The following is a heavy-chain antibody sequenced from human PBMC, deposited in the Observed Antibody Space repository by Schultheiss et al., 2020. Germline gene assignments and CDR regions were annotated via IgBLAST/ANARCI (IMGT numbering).Heavy chain of an antibody. CDR2: INPNSGGT. J-gene: IGHJ5*02. Sequence: GESLKISCKASGYTFTGYYMHWVRQAPGQGLEWMGWINPNSGGTNYAQKFQGRLTMTTDTSTSTAYMELSSLRSEDTAVYYCARQGGSYYEAWFDPWGQGTLVTVSS. V-gene: IGHV1-2*02. CDR3: ARQGGSYYEAWFDP. CDR1: GYTFTGYY. D-gene: IGHD1-26*01.